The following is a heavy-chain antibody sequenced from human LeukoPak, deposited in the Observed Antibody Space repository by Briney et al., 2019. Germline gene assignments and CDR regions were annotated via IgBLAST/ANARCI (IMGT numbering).Heavy chain of an antibody. Sequence: GRSLRLSCAASGFTFDDYAMHWVRQAPGKGLEWVSGISWNSGSIGYADSVKGRFTISRDNAKNSLYLQMNSLRAEDTALYYCAKNPYYYGSGSGLENYFDYWGQGTLVTVSS. CDR3: AKNPYYYGSGSGLENYFDY. CDR1: GFTFDDYA. J-gene: IGHJ4*02. V-gene: IGHV3-9*01. D-gene: IGHD3-10*01. CDR2: ISWNSGSI.